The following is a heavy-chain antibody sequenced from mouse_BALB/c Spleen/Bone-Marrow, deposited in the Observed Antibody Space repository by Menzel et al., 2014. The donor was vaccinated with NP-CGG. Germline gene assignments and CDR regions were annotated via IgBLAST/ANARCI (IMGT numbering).Heavy chain of an antibody. D-gene: IGHD2-4*01. CDR3: ARAHYDYVLFDY. J-gene: IGHJ2*01. Sequence: VKLVESGPGLVAPSQSLSITCTVSGFSLTTYGVHWVRQPPGKGLEWLGAIWAGGSTNYNSALMSRLSISKDNSKSQVFLKMNSLQTDDTAMYYCARAHYDYVLFDYWGQGTTLTISS. CDR2: IWAGGST. CDR1: GFSLTTYG. V-gene: IGHV2-9*02.